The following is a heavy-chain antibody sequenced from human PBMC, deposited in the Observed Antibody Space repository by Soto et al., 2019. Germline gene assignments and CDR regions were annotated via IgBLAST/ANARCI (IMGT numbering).Heavy chain of an antibody. Sequence: SEXLSLXXAVSGGSXXSSNXXXXVRQLPGKGLEWIGEIYHSGSTNYNPSLKSRVTISVDKSKNQFSLKLSSVTAADTAVYYCARDQVAGLDYWGQGTLVTVSS. CDR2: IYHSGST. CDR3: ARDQVAGLDY. J-gene: IGHJ4*02. CDR1: GGSXXSSNX. D-gene: IGHD6-19*01. V-gene: IGHV4-4*02.